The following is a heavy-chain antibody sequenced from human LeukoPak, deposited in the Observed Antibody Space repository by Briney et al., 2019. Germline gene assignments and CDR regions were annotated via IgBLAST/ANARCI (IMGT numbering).Heavy chain of an antibody. CDR2: ISGSSSGI. J-gene: IGHJ4*02. CDR1: GFTFSSYS. D-gene: IGHD5-12*01. V-gene: IGHV3-21*01. CDR3: ARETWQTAFDY. Sequence: PGGSLRLSCAASGFTFSSYSMNWVRQAPGRGLEWVSSISGSSSGIYYADSVKGRFTISRDNAKKSLYLQMHSLRAEDTAIYYCARETWQTAFDYWGQGTLVTVSS.